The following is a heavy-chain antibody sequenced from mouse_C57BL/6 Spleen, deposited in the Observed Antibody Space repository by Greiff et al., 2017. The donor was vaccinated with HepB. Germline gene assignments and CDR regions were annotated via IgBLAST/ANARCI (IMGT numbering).Heavy chain of an antibody. V-gene: IGHV1-69*01. Sequence: QVQLQQPGAELVMPGASVKLSCKASGYTFTSYWMHWVKQRPGQGLEWIGEIDPSDSYTNYNQKFKGKSTLTVDKSSSTAYMQLSSLTSEDSAVYYCARGDYDYGRGYFDVWGTGTTVTVSS. J-gene: IGHJ1*03. CDR3: ARGDYDYGRGYFDV. CDR2: IDPSDSYT. CDR1: GYTFTSYW. D-gene: IGHD2-4*01.